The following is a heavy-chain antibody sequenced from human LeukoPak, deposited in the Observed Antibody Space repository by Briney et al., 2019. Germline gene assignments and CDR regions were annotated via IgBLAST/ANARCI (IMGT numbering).Heavy chain of an antibody. J-gene: IGHJ6*03. D-gene: IGHD3-3*01. CDR1: GGSISSSSYY. V-gene: IGHV4-61*05. Sequence: KPSETLSLTCTVSGGSISSSSYYWGWIRQPPGKGLEWIGYIYYSGSTNYNPSLKSRVTISVDTSKNQFSLKLSSVTAADTAVYYCARALYDFWSGYYYYYMDVWGKGTTVTVSS. CDR3: ARALYDFWSGYYYYYMDV. CDR2: IYYSGST.